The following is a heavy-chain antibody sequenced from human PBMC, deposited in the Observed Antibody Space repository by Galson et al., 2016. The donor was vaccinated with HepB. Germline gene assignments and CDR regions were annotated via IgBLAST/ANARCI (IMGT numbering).Heavy chain of an antibody. CDR3: ARVGSVTIDALDI. V-gene: IGHV3-21*01. CDR1: GFTFRSSI. CDR2: ITSSSSYL. J-gene: IGHJ3*02. D-gene: IGHD4-17*01. Sequence: SLRLSCAASGFTFRSSILSWVRQAPGKGLEWVSSITSSSSYLYYGDSVKGRFTISRDNGKKSVYLQMNSLRAEDTAVYYCARVGSVTIDALDIWGQGTMVTVSS.